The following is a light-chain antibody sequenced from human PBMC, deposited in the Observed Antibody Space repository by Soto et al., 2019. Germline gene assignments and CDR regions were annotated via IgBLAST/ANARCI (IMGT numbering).Light chain of an antibody. V-gene: IGKV1-39*01. J-gene: IGKJ2*01. CDR1: ETIIDY. CDR2: SAS. Sequence: DIQMSQSPSSLSASVGDSVTITCRASETIIDYLNWYQQQPGEAPKLLIFSASSLHSGVPSRFRGSGSGTHFTLTLSSLQPEDFATYFCQQSFSAPRTFGQGTKL. CDR3: QQSFSAPRT.